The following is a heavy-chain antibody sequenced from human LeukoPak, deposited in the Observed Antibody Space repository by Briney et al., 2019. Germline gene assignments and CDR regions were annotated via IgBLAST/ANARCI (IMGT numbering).Heavy chain of an antibody. CDR2: INPNSGGT. CDR3: ARVMDTAMVASFDY. V-gene: IGHV1-2*02. J-gene: IGHJ4*02. CDR1: GYTFTGYY. D-gene: IGHD5-18*01. Sequence: ASVKVSCKASGYTFTGYYMHWVRQAPGQGLEWMGWINPNSGGTNYAQKFQGRVTMTRDTSISTAYMELSRLRSDDTAVYYCARVMDTAMVASFDYWGQGTLVTVSS.